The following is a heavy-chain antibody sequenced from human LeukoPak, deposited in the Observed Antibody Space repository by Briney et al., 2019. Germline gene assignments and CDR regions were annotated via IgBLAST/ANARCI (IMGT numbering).Heavy chain of an antibody. CDR2: IYYSGST. J-gene: IGHJ6*03. CDR3: ARVGYSNSYYYYYMDV. V-gene: IGHV4-59*11. Sequence: SETLSLTCTVSGGSISSHYRSWIRQPPGKGLEWIGYIYYSGSTNYNPSLKSRVTISVDTSKNQFSLKLSSVTAADTAVYYCARVGYSNSYYYYYMDVWGKGTTVTVSS. D-gene: IGHD4-11*01. CDR1: GGSISSHY.